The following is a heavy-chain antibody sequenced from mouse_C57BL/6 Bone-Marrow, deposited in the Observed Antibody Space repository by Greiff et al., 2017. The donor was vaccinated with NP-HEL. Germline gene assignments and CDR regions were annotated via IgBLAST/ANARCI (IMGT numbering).Heavy chain of an antibody. J-gene: IGHJ3*01. CDR2: INPYNGDT. V-gene: IGHV1-20*01. CDR1: GYSFTGYF. Sequence: VQLQQSGPELVKPGDSVKISCKASGYSFTGYFMNWVMQSHGKSLEWIGRINPYNGDTFYNQKFKGKATLTVDKSSSTAYMELRCLTSEDSSVYYCARSYGGYLAWFAYWGQGTLVTVSA. CDR3: ARSYGGYLAWFAY. D-gene: IGHD2-3*01.